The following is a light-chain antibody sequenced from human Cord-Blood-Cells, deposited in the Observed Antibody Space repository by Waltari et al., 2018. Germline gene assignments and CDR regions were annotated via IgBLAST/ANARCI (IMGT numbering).Light chain of an antibody. CDR2: DVS. Sequence: QSALTQPASVSGSPGQSITISCTGTSSDVGGYKYVYWYQQHPGKAPKLKIYDVSNRSSGVANRFSGSKSGNTASLTISGLQAEDEADYYCSSYTSSSTWVFGGGTKLTVL. CDR1: SSDVGGYKY. CDR3: SSYTSSSTWV. J-gene: IGLJ3*02. V-gene: IGLV2-14*03.